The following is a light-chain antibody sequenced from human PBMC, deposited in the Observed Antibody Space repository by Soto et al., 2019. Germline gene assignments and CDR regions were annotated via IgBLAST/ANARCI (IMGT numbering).Light chain of an antibody. Sequence: DIQMTQSPSTLSASVGDRVTITCRASQSISSWLAWYQQKPGKAPKLLIYKAASLESGVPSRFSGIGSGTEFTLTISSLQPDDVATYYCQQYNSYQYTFGQGTKLEIK. CDR3: QQYNSYQYT. CDR1: QSISSW. CDR2: KAA. V-gene: IGKV1-5*03. J-gene: IGKJ2*01.